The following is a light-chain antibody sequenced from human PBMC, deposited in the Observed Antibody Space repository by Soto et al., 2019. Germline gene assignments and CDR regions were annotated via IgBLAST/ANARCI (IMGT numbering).Light chain of an antibody. J-gene: IGLJ1*01. Sequence: QSALTQPASVSGSPGQSITISCTGTTSDLGHYNYVSWYQKHPGTAPRLMIYEVTNRPSGVSNRFSGSKSGNTASLTISGLQAEDEADYYCQSYDSSLSYVFGTGTKLTVL. CDR1: TSDLGHYNY. CDR3: QSYDSSLSYV. V-gene: IGLV2-14*01. CDR2: EVT.